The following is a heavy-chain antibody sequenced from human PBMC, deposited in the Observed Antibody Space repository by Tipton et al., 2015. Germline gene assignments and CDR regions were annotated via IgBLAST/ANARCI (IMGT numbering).Heavy chain of an antibody. J-gene: IGHJ4*02. D-gene: IGHD4-23*01. CDR3: ARARGRHGGLFDS. CDR1: AYSISSDYY. V-gene: IGHV4-31*01. Sequence: TLSLTCAVSAYSISSDYYWGWIRQHPGKGLEWIGCIYYSGSTYYNPSLKSLVTISVDTSKTQFSLKMSSVTASDTAAYYCARARGRHGGLFDSWGQGILVTVSS. CDR2: IYYSGST.